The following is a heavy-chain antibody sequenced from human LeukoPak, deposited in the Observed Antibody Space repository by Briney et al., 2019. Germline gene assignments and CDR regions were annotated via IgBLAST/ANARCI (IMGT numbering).Heavy chain of an antibody. Sequence: PGGSLRLSCAASAFTFSSYAMSWVCQAPGKGLEWVSSISGSGVTTYYAGSVKGRFTISRDNSKNTLFLQMNSLRAEDTTVYYCAKTSGFQKGAFDIWGQGTMVTVSS. CDR3: AKTSGFQKGAFDI. V-gene: IGHV3-23*01. D-gene: IGHD6-19*01. CDR1: AFTFSSYA. CDR2: ISGSGVTT. J-gene: IGHJ3*02.